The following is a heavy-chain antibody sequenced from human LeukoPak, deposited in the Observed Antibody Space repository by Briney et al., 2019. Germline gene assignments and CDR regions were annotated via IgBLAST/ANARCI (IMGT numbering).Heavy chain of an antibody. J-gene: IGHJ4*02. CDR2: INAGNGNT. V-gene: IGHV1-3*01. CDR3: ARDQWELRFDY. CDR1: GYTFTSYD. Sequence: ASVKVSCKASGYTFTSYDINWVRQATGQRLEWMGWINAGNGNTKYSQKFQGRVTITRDTSASTAYMELSSLRSEDTAVYYCARDQWELRFDYWGQGTLVTVSS. D-gene: IGHD1-26*01.